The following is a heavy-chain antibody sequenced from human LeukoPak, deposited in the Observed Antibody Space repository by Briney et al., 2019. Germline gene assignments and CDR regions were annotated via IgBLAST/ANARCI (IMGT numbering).Heavy chain of an antibody. CDR3: ARPHGEGWLQATYYFDY. J-gene: IGHJ4*02. CDR2: IYPGDSGT. D-gene: IGHD5-24*01. Sequence: GESLQISCKGSGYSFTRYWIGWVRQMPGKGLEWMGIIYPGDSGTRYSPSFQGQVTISADKSISTAYLQWSSLKATDTAMYYCARPHGEGWLQATYYFDYWGQGTLVTVSS. CDR1: GYSFTRYW. V-gene: IGHV5-51*01.